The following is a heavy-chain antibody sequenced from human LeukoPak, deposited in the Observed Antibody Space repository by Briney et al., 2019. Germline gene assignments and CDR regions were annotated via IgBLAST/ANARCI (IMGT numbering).Heavy chain of an antibody. D-gene: IGHD3-10*01. CDR2: IYYSGST. CDR3: ARDRAGAYYYGSGSHDAFDI. V-gene: IGHV4-39*07. Sequence: SETLSLTCTVSGGSISSSYYYWGWIRQPPGKGLEWIGTIYYSGSTNYNPSLKSRVTISVDTSKNQFSLKLSSVTAADTAVYYCARDRAGAYYYGSGSHDAFDIWGQGTMVTVSS. J-gene: IGHJ3*02. CDR1: GGSISSSYYY.